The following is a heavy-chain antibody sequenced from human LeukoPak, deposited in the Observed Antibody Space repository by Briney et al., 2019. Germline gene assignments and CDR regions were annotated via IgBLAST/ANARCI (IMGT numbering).Heavy chain of an antibody. J-gene: IGHJ3*02. CDR2: ISGYNGNT. CDR3: ARSTHRDSDAFDI. V-gene: IGHV1-18*01. Sequence: ASVKVSCKASGYTFTSYTVSGVRQAPGQGLEGMGWISGYNGNTHYAQKVQGRVTMTTDTSTSTAYMELRSLRSDDTAVYYCARSTHRDSDAFDIWGQGTMVTVSS. CDR1: GYTFTSYT. D-gene: IGHD2-2*01.